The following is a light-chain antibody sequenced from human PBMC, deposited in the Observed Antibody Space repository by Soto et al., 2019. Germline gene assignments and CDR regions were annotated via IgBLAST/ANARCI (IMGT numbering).Light chain of an antibody. Sequence: DIQMTQPQSSLFHSFEDGATFTCQPGKTITNYLNWYHQNPGKAPKFLIYDASYLETGVPSRFSGSGSGTDFTFTISSLQPEDIGTYYCQQYQSLPFTFGPGTTVDIK. V-gene: IGKV1-33*01. J-gene: IGKJ3*01. CDR1: KTITNY. CDR2: DAS. CDR3: QQYQSLPFT.